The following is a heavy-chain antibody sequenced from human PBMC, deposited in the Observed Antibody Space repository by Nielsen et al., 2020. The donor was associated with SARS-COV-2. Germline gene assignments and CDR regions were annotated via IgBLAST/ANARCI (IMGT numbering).Heavy chain of an antibody. CDR3: ARPRYCSGGSCYSRQGFDY. CDR2: INSDGSST. J-gene: IGHJ4*02. Sequence: GGSLRLSRAASGFTFSSYEMNWVRQAPGKGLVWVSRINSDGSSTSYADSVKGRFTISRDNAKNTLYLQMNSLRAEDTAVYYCARPRYCSGGSCYSRQGFDYWGQGTLVTVSS. D-gene: IGHD2-15*01. V-gene: IGHV3-74*01. CDR1: GFTFSSYE.